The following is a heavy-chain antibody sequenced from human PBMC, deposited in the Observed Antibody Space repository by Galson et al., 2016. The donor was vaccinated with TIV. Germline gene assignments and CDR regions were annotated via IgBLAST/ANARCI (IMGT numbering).Heavy chain of an antibody. CDR1: GFTFDHYG. CDR3: ARHVTCGGDCYYFDY. J-gene: IGHJ4*02. Sequence: SLRLSCAASGFTFDHYGMTWVRQVPGKGLEWVADIIGNGIITDYTDYVKGRFAISRDNAKNSLYLQMNSLRSDDTALYLCARHVTCGGDCYYFDYWGQGTLVTVSS. CDR2: IIGNGIIT. V-gene: IGHV3-20*01. D-gene: IGHD2-21*01.